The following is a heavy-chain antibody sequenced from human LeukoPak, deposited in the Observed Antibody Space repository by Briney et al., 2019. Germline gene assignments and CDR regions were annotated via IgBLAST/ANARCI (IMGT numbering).Heavy chain of an antibody. Sequence: GGSLRLSCAASGFTFSSYEMNWVRQAPGKGLEWASYISSSGSTIYYADSVKGRFTISRDNAKNSLYLQMNSLRAEDTAVYYCARYLVATTSFDYWGQGTLVTVSS. CDR2: ISSSGSTI. CDR3: ARYLVATTSFDY. V-gene: IGHV3-48*03. J-gene: IGHJ4*02. CDR1: GFTFSSYE. D-gene: IGHD5-12*01.